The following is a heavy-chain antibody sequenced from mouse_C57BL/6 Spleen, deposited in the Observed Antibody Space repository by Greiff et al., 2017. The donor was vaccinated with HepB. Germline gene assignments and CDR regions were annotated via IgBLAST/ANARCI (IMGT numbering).Heavy chain of an antibody. CDR1: GYTFTDYY. J-gene: IGHJ1*03. CDR2: IYPGSGNT. CDR3: ASPTVVARGWYFDV. V-gene: IGHV1-84*01. D-gene: IGHD1-1*01. Sequence: VHLVESGPELVKPGASVKISCKASGYTFTDYYINWVKQRPGQGLEWIGWIYPGSGNTKYNEKFKGKATLTVDTSSSTAYMQLSSLTSEDSAVYFCASPTVVARGWYFDVWGTGTTVTVSS.